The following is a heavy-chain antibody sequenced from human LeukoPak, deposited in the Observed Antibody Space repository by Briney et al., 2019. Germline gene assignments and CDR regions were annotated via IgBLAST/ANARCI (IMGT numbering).Heavy chain of an antibody. V-gene: IGHV3-23*01. D-gene: IGHD6-19*01. CDR3: ARNSGWYGIS. CDR1: GFTLSSYE. CDR2: IEYGESTT. J-gene: IGHJ4*02. Sequence: GGSLRLSCMVSGFTLSSYEMSWVRQAPGKGLEWVSSIEYGESTTHYADSVRGRFTISRDNYKNTLYLQLTSLSDDDTAVYFCARNSGWYGISWGQGTLVIVSS.